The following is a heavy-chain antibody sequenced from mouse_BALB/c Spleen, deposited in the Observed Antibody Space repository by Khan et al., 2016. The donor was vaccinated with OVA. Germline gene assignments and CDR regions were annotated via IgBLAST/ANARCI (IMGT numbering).Heavy chain of an antibody. CDR3: ASHLTGSFAY. D-gene: IGHD4-1*01. V-gene: IGHV5-6*01. CDR1: GFTFSTHG. CDR2: INSDGYYT. J-gene: IGHJ3*01. Sequence: EVELVESGGDLMKPGGSLKLSCAASGFTFSTHGMSWVRQTPDQRLEWVATINSDGYYTYYPDSVQGRFTISRNNAKNTLYLQMSSLKSEDTAMYYGASHLTGSFAYWGQGTLVTVSA.